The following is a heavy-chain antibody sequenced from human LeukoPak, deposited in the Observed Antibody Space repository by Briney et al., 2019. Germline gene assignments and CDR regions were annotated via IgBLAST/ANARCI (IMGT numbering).Heavy chain of an antibody. D-gene: IGHD1-26*01. CDR2: IIPIFGTA. Sequence: ASVKVSCKASGGTFSSYAISWVRQAPGQGLEWMGGIIPIFGTANYAQKFQGRVTITADESTSTAYMELSSLRSEDTAVYYCAKDFSGSLLFYYWGQGTLVTVSS. CDR3: AKDFSGSLLFYY. V-gene: IGHV1-69*13. CDR1: GGTFSSYA. J-gene: IGHJ4*02.